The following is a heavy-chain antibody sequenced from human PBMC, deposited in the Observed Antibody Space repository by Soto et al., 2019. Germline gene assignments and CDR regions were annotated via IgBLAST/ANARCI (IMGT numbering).Heavy chain of an antibody. D-gene: IGHD3-3*01. J-gene: IGHJ5*02. CDR1: GGSISSSSYY. CDR2: IYYTGST. Sequence: QLQLQESGPGLVKPSETLSLTCTVSGGSISSSSYYWGWIRQPPGKVLEWIGSIYYTGSTYYNPSLKSRVTISVNKSNNQFSLELSSVTAADTAVYYCARGGVYDLWSGTTGGFCPWGPGTLVTVSS. V-gene: IGHV4-39*01. CDR3: ARGGVYDLWSGTTGGFCP.